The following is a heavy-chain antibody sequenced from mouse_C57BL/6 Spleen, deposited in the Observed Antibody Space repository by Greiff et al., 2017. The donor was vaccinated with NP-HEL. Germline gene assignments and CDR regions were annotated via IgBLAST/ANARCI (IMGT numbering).Heavy chain of an antibody. CDR3: ARQGGYGYDWFAY. J-gene: IGHJ3*01. D-gene: IGHD2-14*01. Sequence: EVKLVESGGGLVQPGGSLKLSCAASGFTFSDYYMYWVRQTPEKRLEWVAYISNGGGSTYYPDTVKGRFTISRDNAKNTLYLQMSRLKSEDTAMYYGARQGGYGYDWFAYWGQGTLVTVSA. V-gene: IGHV5-12*01. CDR1: GFTFSDYY. CDR2: ISNGGGST.